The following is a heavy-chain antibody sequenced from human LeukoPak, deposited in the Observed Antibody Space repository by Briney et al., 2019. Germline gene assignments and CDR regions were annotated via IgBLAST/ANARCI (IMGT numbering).Heavy chain of an antibody. J-gene: IGHJ4*02. CDR3: ARGPWSYGLFQGFDY. D-gene: IGHD5-18*01. CDR2: INPSGGST. V-gene: IGHV1-46*01. Sequence: GASVKVSCKASGYTFTSYDINWVRQATGQGLEWMGIINPSGGSTSYAQKFQGRVTMTRDMSTSTVYMELSSLRSEDTAVYYCARGPWSYGLFQGFDYWGQGTLVTVSS. CDR1: GYTFTSYD.